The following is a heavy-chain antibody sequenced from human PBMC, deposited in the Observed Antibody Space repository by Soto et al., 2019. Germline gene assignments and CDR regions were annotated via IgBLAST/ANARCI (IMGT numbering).Heavy chain of an antibody. CDR1: GGSFSGYY. D-gene: IGHD2-2*01. Sequence: PSETLSLTCAVYGGSFSGYYWSWIRQPPGKGQEWNGDINHSGSTNYNPYLKSQITITVDTSKNQYYLKLNYVTAADTAVYYCARVPGPWGQGTLVTVSS. J-gene: IGHJ5*02. V-gene: IGHV4-34*10. CDR3: ARVPGP. CDR2: INHSGST.